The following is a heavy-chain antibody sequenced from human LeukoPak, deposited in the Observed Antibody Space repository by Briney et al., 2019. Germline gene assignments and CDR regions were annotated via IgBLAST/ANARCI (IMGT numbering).Heavy chain of an antibody. V-gene: IGHV4/OR15-8*01. D-gene: IGHD6-13*01. CDR2: IYHSGSP. Sequence: PAETLSLTCTASGGSINSYYWSWVRQPPGKGLEWIGEIYHSGSPSYNPSLKSRVTISVDKSKNQFSLNLSSVTAADTAVYYCARGGGIATIDYWGQGTLVTVSS. J-gene: IGHJ4*02. CDR3: ARGGGIATIDY. CDR1: GGSINSYY.